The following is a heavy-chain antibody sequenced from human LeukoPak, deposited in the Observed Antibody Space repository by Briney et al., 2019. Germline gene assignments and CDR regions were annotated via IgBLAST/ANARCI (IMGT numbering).Heavy chain of an antibody. V-gene: IGHV1-3*01. CDR2: INAGNGNT. D-gene: IGHD2-21*02. J-gene: IGHJ3*02. CDR1: GYTFTSYA. CDR3: ARGVTATNDAFDI. Sequence: ASVKVSCKASGYTFTSYAMHWVRQAPGQRLEWMGWINAGNGNTKYSQKFQGRVTITADKSTSTAYMELSSLRSEDTAVYYCARGVTATNDAFDIWGQGTMVTVSS.